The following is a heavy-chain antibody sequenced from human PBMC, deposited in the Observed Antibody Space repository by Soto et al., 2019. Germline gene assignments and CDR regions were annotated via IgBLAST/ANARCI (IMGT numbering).Heavy chain of an antibody. V-gene: IGHV3-15*01. CDR2: IKSKADGGTK. CDR3: CVIKRRDQYSTSGYWFDP. J-gene: IGHJ5*02. Sequence: PGGSLRLSCAASGFTFSHAWMSWVRQAPGKGLEWVGRIKSKADGGTKDYGAPVRGRFTISRDDSQDILYLHMDSLRIEDTAVYYCCVIKRRDQYSTSGYWFDPWGPGTLVTVSS. CDR1: GFTFSHAW. D-gene: IGHD4-4*01.